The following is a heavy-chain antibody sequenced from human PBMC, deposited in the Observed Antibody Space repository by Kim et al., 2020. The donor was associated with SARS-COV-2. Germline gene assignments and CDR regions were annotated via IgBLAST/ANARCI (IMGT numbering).Heavy chain of an antibody. Sequence: ASVKVSCKASGYTFTSYAMHWVRQAPGQRLEWMGWINAGNGNTKYSQKFQGRVTITRDTSASTAYMELSSLRSEDTAVYYCARTLGTGITMVRGVTDNWFDPWGQGTLVTVSS. CDR3: ARTLGTGITMVRGVTDNWFDP. CDR1: GYTFTSYA. V-gene: IGHV1-3*01. J-gene: IGHJ5*02. CDR2: INAGNGNT. D-gene: IGHD3-10*01.